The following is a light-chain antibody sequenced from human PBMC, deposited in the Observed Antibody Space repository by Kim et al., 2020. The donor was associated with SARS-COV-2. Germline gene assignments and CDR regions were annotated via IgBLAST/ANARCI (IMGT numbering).Light chain of an antibody. J-gene: IGKJ2*01. CDR2: GAS. Sequence: VSPGDSAALSCRASQSVGSNLAWYQQISGQAPRLLIYGASIRATGIPVRFSGSGSGTEFTLTISGLKSEDFAVYYCQQYGNWPPYTFGQGTKLEI. CDR1: QSVGSN. V-gene: IGKV3D-15*01. CDR3: QQYGNWPPYT.